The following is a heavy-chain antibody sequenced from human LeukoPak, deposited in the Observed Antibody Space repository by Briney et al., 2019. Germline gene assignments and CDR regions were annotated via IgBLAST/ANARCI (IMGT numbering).Heavy chain of an antibody. V-gene: IGHV4-59*01. CDR1: GGSISSYY. Sequence: SEPLSLTCTVSGGSISSYYWSWIRQSPGKGLEWIGYIYYSGSTNYNPSLKSRVTISVDTSKNQFSLKPSSVTAADTAVYYCARGNGYSYGLDYYYYYMDVWGKGTTVTVSS. CDR2: IYYSGST. CDR3: ARGNGYSYGLDYYYYYMDV. J-gene: IGHJ6*03. D-gene: IGHD5-18*01.